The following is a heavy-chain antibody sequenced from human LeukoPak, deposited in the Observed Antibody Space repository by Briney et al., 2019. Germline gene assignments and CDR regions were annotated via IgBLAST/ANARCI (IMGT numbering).Heavy chain of an antibody. CDR1: GFTFSSYA. Sequence: PGGSLRLSCAASGFTFSSYAMSWVRQAPGKGLEWVSVISGSGGTTNHADSVKGRFTISRDNSKNTLDLQMNSLRADDTGVYYCAKDARCSGASCYLDYWGQGTLVTVSS. D-gene: IGHD2-15*01. CDR2: ISGSGGTT. CDR3: AKDARCSGASCYLDY. V-gene: IGHV3-23*01. J-gene: IGHJ4*02.